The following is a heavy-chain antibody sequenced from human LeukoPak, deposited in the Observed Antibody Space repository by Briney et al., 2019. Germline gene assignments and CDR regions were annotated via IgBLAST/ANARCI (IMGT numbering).Heavy chain of an antibody. D-gene: IGHD2-2*02. V-gene: IGHV3-30*02. CDR2: IRYDGSNK. J-gene: IGHJ4*02. Sequence: GGSLRLSCAASGFTFSSYGMHWVRPAPGKGLEWVAFIRYDGSNKYYADSVKGRFTISRDNSKNTLYLQMNSLRAEDTAVYYCAKEADCSSTSCYMFNDYWGQGTLVTVSS. CDR1: GFTFSSYG. CDR3: AKEADCSSTSCYMFNDY.